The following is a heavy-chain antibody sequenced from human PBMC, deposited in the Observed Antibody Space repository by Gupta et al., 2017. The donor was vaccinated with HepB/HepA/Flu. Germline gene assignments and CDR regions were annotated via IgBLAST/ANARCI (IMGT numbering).Heavy chain of an antibody. CDR2: ISSSSSYI. D-gene: IGHD6-19*01. J-gene: IGHJ4*02. CDR3: ARDFYGSGWYQLGKDY. CDR1: GFTFSSYS. Sequence: EVQLVESGGGLVKPGGSLRLSCAASGFTFSSYSMNWVRQAPGKGLEWVSSISSSSSYIYYADSVKGRFTISRDNAKNSLYLQMNSLRAEDTAVYYCARDFYGSGWYQLGKDYWGQGTLVTVSS. V-gene: IGHV3-21*01.